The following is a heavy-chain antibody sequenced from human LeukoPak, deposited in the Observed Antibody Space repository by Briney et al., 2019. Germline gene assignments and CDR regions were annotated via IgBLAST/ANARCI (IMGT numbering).Heavy chain of an antibody. CDR3: AKDGWVTTTTREDY. D-gene: IGHD4-17*01. J-gene: IGHJ4*02. CDR2: ISQSGNTI. CDR1: GFTFSTYA. V-gene: IGHV3-23*01. Sequence: GGSLSLSCEASGFTFSTYAINWVRQAPGKGLEWISAISQSGNTIYYADSVQGRFTISRDNSKNTLYLQMNSLRAEDTALYYCAKDGWVTTTTREDYWGQGTLVTVSS.